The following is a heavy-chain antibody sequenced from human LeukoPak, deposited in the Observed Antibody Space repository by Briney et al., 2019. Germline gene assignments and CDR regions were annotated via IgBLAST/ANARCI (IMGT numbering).Heavy chain of an antibody. CDR2: MCPSGRT. V-gene: IGHV4-4*08. J-gene: IGHJ5*02. CDR3: ATSYDGKTAPYDL. D-gene: IGHD4-23*01. CDR1: NDSISSYC. Sequence: SETLSLTCTVSNDSISSYCCSWVRQPPGKGLEWIGFMCPSGRTDYNPSLKSRVTMSVDTSKNQLSMELRFLTTADTAVYYCATSYDGKTAPYDLWGHGTLVTVSS.